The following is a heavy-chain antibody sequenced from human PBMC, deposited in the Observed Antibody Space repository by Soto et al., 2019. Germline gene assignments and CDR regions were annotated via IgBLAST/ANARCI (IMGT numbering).Heavy chain of an antibody. CDR2: ISYDGSNK. Sequence: GGSLRLSCAASGLTFISYGMHWGRQAPCKGLEWVAVISYDGSNKYDADSVKGRFAISRDNSKNTLHLQMNSLRAEDTAVYYCAKQLGYSYRVGLYSGGQGPLVT. J-gene: IGHJ4*02. CDR3: AKQLGYSYRVGLYS. V-gene: IGHV3-30*18. D-gene: IGHD5-18*01. CDR1: GLTFISYG.